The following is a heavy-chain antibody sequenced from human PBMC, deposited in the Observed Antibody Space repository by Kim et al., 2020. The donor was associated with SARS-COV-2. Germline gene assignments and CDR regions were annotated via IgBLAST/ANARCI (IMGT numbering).Heavy chain of an antibody. V-gene: IGHV4-30-2*01. CDR3: ARGDVGYDILTGIYYYYGMDV. CDR1: GGSISSGGYS. CDR2: IYHSGST. D-gene: IGHD3-9*01. J-gene: IGHJ6*02. Sequence: SETLSLTCAVSGGSISSGGYSWSWIRQPPGKGLEWIGYIYHSGSTYYNPSLKSRVTISVDRSKNQFSLKLSSVTAADTAVYYCARGDVGYDILTGIYYYYGMDVWGQGTTVTVSS.